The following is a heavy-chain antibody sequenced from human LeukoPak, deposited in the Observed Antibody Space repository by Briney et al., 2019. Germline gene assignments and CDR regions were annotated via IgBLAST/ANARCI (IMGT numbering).Heavy chain of an antibody. D-gene: IGHD6-13*01. CDR2: ISGSGGST. Sequence: GGSLRLSCAASGFNFSSYAMSCVRQAPGKGLEWVSSISGSGGSTYYADSVKGRFTISRDNSKNTLYLQMNSLRAEDTAVYYCAKAPSIAAAGTSDYWGQGTLVTVSS. CDR3: AKAPSIAAAGTSDY. J-gene: IGHJ4*02. CDR1: GFNFSSYA. V-gene: IGHV3-23*01.